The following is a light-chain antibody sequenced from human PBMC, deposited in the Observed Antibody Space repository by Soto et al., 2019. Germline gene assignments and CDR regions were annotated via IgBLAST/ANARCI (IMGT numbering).Light chain of an antibody. CDR1: QSVSSY. V-gene: IGKV3-11*01. J-gene: IGKJ3*01. Sequence: EIVLTQSPATLSLSPGERATLSCRASQSVSSYLAWYQQKPGQAPRLLIYDASNRATGIPARFSGSGSGTDFALPISRLEPEDFAAYYCQQRSTWPPSFTFGPGTKVDIK. CDR2: DAS. CDR3: QQRSTWPPSFT.